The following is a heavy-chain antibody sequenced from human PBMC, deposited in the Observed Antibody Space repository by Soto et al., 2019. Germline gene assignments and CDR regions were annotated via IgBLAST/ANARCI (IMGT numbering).Heavy chain of an antibody. CDR3: AHRPRRCYSSGCYYSGMDV. D-gene: IGHD3-22*01. V-gene: IGHV2-5*02. J-gene: IGHJ6*02. CDR1: GFSLSTSGVG. Sequence: QITLKDSGPTLAKPTQTLTLTCTFSGFSLSTSGVGVGWIRQPPGKALEWLALINWDDDKRYSPSLKSRLTITKDPCKVPVFLTNTNMDPVDTATYDCAHRPRRCYSSGCYYSGMDVWGQGTTVSVSS. CDR2: INWDDDK.